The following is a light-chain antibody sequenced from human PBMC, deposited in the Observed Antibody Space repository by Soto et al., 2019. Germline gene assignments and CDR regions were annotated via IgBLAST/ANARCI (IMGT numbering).Light chain of an antibody. V-gene: IGLV1-44*01. Sequence: QSVLTQPPSASGTPGQRVTISCSGSSSNIGANPINWYQQLPGTAPKLLIYNNAQRPSGVPDRFSASKSGTSASLAISGLQSEDEADYYCESWDDSLYGAVLGGGTQLTVL. CDR2: NNA. J-gene: IGLJ2*01. CDR3: ESWDDSLYGAV. CDR1: SSNIGANP.